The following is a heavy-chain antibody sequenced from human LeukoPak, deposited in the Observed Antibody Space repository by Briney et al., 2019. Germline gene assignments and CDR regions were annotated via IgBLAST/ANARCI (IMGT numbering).Heavy chain of an antibody. CDR3: ATNWNYRFDY. J-gene: IGHJ4*02. Sequence: GGSLRLSCLASGFTSGNHWMTWVRQAPGKGLEWVANIKQDGSEKYYVGSVKGRFTISRDNARNSLYLQMNSLRAEDTAVYYCATNWNYRFDYWGQGTLVSVSS. CDR1: GFTSGNHW. CDR2: IKQDGSEK. D-gene: IGHD1-7*01. V-gene: IGHV3-7*01.